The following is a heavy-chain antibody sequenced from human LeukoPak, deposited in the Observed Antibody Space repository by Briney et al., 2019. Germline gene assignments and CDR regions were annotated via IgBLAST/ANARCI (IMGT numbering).Heavy chain of an antibody. CDR3: ARGLVAARGTAFDY. J-gene: IGHJ4*02. CDR1: GFTISSYA. D-gene: IGHD6-25*01. CDR2: IYSGGST. V-gene: IGHV3-66*01. Sequence: GGSLRLSCAASGFTISSYAMSWVRQAPGKGLEWVSVIYSGGSTYYADSVKGRFTISRDNSKNTLYLQMNSLRAEDTAVYYCARGLVAARGTAFDYWGQGTLVTVSS.